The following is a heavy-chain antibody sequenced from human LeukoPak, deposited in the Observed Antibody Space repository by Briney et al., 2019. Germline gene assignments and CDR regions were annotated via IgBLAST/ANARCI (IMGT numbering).Heavy chain of an antibody. V-gene: IGHV3-23*01. D-gene: IGHD3-22*01. Sequence: GGSLRLSCAASGFTFTSYAMNWVRQAPGKGLEWVSVISASGATTDYADSVKGRFTISRDNSKNTLYLQMNSLRAEDTAVYYCTKGSYYDNSGRAYFDYWGQGTLVTVSS. CDR3: TKGSYYDNSGRAYFDY. CDR1: GFTFTSYA. CDR2: ISASGATT. J-gene: IGHJ4*02.